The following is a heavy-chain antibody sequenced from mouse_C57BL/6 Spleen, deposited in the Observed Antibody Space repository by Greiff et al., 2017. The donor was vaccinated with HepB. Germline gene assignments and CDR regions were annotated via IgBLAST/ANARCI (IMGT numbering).Heavy chain of an antibody. Sequence: LEESGAELVKPGASVKISCKASGYAFSSYWMNWVKQRPGKGLEWIGQIYPGDGDTNYNGKFKGKATLTADKSSSTAYMQLSSLTSEDSAVYFCARRGYYGSSDWYFDVWGTGTTVTVSS. J-gene: IGHJ1*03. CDR2: IYPGDGDT. D-gene: IGHD1-1*01. CDR3: ARRGYYGSSDWYFDV. CDR1: GYAFSSYW. V-gene: IGHV1-80*01.